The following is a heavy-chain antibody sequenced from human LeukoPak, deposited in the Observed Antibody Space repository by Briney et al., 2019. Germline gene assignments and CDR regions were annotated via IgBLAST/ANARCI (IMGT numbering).Heavy chain of an antibody. CDR1: GFTFSNAW. J-gene: IGHJ3*02. V-gene: IGHV3-15*01. CDR3: STDHLIDAFDI. CDR2: IKSKTDGGTT. Sequence: TGGSLRLSCAASGFTFSNAWMSWVRQAPGKGLEWVGRIKSKTDGGTTDYAAPVKGRFTISRDDSKNTLYLQMNSLKTEDTAVYYCSTDHLIDAFDIWCRGTMVSVSS.